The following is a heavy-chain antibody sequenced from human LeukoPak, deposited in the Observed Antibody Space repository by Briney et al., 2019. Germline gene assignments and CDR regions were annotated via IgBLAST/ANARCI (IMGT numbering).Heavy chain of an antibody. CDR3: AGGPYNAYDWVY. CDR2: IDRNSGAT. CDR1: GYTFTGYY. V-gene: IGHV1-2*02. Sequence: ASVKVSCKASGYTFTGYYLHWVRQGPGQGLEWMGWIDRNSGATHYAQRFQGRVTMTRDTSINTTYMELSRLRSDDTAVYYCAGGPYNAYDWVYWGQGTLVTVSS. J-gene: IGHJ4*02. D-gene: IGHD5-12*01.